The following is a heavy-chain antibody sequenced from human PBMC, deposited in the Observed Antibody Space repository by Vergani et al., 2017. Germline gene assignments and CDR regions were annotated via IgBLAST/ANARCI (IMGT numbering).Heavy chain of an antibody. V-gene: IGHV4-59*08. CDR1: GGSISSYY. Sequence: QVQLQESGPGLVKPSETLSLTCTVSGGSISSYYWSWIRQPPGKGLEWIGYIYYSGSTNYNPSLKSRVTLSVDTSKNQFSLKLSSVTAADTAVYYCARGRYMTTVTRFDYWGQGTLVTVSS. J-gene: IGHJ4*02. D-gene: IGHD4-17*01. CDR3: ARGRYMTTVTRFDY. CDR2: IYYSGST.